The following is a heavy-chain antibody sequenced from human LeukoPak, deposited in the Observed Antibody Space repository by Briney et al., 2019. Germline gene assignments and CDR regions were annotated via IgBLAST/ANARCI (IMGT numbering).Heavy chain of an antibody. CDR3: ATGPLYGRYCSSTSCYLPPATPLDY. J-gene: IGHJ4*02. D-gene: IGHD2-2*01. V-gene: IGHV3-23*01. Sequence: QPGGSQRLSCAPSGFTLSSYAMSWVRRSPGGGLEWVSDISGSGGNTYYADSWTGWFTLYRNNSKNSLYLQMNNLRDEDKAVCYCATGPLYGRYCSSTSCYLPPATPLDYWGQGTLVTVSS. CDR1: GFTLSSYA. CDR2: ISGSGGNT.